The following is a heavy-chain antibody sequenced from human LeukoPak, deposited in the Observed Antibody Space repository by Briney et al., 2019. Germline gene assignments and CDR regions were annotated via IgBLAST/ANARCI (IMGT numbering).Heavy chain of an antibody. Sequence: SETLSLTCAVYGGSFSGYYWSSIRQPPGKGLEWIGGINHSGSTNYTPSLKSRVTISVDTSKNQFSPKLSSVSAADSAVYYCARGIKPYYCDSSGYYYGYWGQGTLVTVSS. D-gene: IGHD3-22*01. V-gene: IGHV4-34*01. CDR1: GGSFSGYY. J-gene: IGHJ4*02. CDR2: INHSGST. CDR3: ARGIKPYYCDSSGYYYGY.